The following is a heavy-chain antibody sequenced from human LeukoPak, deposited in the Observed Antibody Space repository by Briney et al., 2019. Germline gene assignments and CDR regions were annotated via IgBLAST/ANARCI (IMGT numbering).Heavy chain of an antibody. J-gene: IGHJ4*02. CDR1: GGSFSGYY. CDR3: ARGDLAAAGNFDY. CDR2: INHSGST. D-gene: IGHD6-13*01. Sequence: SETLSLTCAVYGGSFSGYYWSWIRQPPGKGLEWIGEINHSGSTNYNPSLKCRVTISVDTSKNQFSLKLSSVTAADTAVYYCARGDLAAAGNFDYWGQGTLVTVSS. V-gene: IGHV4-34*01.